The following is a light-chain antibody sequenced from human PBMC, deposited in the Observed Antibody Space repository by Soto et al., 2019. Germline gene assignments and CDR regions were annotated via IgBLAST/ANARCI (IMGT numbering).Light chain of an antibody. CDR1: QTVSRNY. Sequence: EVVLTQSPGTLSLSPGERATVSCRASQTVSRNYLACYQKKPGQAPRLLIYGASTRAAGIPDRFSGSGSGTDFTLTISRLEPEDFAVYYCHQYGSSPRTFGQGTKVDIK. CDR3: HQYGSSPRT. V-gene: IGKV3-20*01. CDR2: GAS. J-gene: IGKJ1*01.